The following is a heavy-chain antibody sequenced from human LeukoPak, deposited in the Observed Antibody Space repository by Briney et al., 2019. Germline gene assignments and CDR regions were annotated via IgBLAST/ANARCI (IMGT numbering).Heavy chain of an antibody. Sequence: GSLRLSCAASGYTFSSYSMNWVRQPPGKGLEWIGEINHSGSTNYNPSLKSRVTISVDTSKNQFSLKLSSVTAADTAVYYCASATVTFRTFDYWGQGTLVTVSS. CDR3: ASATVTFRTFDY. D-gene: IGHD4-17*01. CDR1: GYTFSSYS. J-gene: IGHJ4*02. V-gene: IGHV4-34*01. CDR2: INHSGST.